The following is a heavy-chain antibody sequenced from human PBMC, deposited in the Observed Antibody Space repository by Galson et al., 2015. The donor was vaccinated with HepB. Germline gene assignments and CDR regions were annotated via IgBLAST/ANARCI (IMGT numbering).Heavy chain of an antibody. V-gene: IGHV3-23*01. CDR2: ISGSGGRT. Sequence: SLRLSCAASGFTSSSYAMSWVRQAPGKGLEWVSAISGSGGRTYYAESVKGRFTLSRDNSKNTLHLQMNSLRAEDTAVYYCAKDLERAEKHYYYYGMDVWGQGATVTVSS. CDR3: AKDLERAEKHYYYYGMDV. D-gene: IGHD5-24*01. CDR1: GFTSSSYA. J-gene: IGHJ6*02.